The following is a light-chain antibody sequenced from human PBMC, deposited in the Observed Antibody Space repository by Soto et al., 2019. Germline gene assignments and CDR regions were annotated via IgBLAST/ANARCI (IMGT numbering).Light chain of an antibody. Sequence: FTQSPATLSLSTGERATLSCRTSLSVSVYLDWYQQKPGQAPRLLISDASNRATGIPARFSGSGSGTDFTLTISSLEPEDFAVYYCHQRQYWPPITFGQGTRLEI. CDR1: LSVSVY. V-gene: IGKV3-11*01. J-gene: IGKJ5*01. CDR3: HQRQYWPPIT. CDR2: DAS.